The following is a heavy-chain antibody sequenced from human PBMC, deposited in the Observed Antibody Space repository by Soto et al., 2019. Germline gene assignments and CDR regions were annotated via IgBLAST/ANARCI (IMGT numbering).Heavy chain of an antibody. Sequence: PXESLRLSCAASGFTFTSYAMHWVRQAPGKGLEWVAAISYHGRDEYYADSVKGRFSISRDNSKNTLNLQINSLRAEDTAVYYCARGRFSTTLYAGFCPWGQGTLVTVSS. CDR1: GFTFTSYA. J-gene: IGHJ5*02. CDR2: ISYHGRDE. CDR3: ARGRFSTTLYAGFCP. D-gene: IGHD2-2*01. V-gene: IGHV3-30*04.